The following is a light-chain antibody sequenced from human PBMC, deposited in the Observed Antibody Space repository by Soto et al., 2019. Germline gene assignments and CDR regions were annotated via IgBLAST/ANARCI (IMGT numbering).Light chain of an antibody. V-gene: IGKV3-15*01. CDR3: QQYNNWFSIT. CDR1: QSVGSK. Sequence: EIVLTQSPATLSVSPGERATLSCRASQSVGSKLAWYQQNPGQAPRLVIYDTSTRATGTPARFSGSGSGTEFTLTISSLQSEDFAVYYCQQYNNWFSITFGQGTRLE. CDR2: DTS. J-gene: IGKJ5*01.